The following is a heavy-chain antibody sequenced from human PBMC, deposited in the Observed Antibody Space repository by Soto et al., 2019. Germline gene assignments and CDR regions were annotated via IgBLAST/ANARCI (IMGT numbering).Heavy chain of an antibody. Sequence: QVQLVQSGAEVKKPGASVKISCETSGYIFKNYYIHWVRQAPGQGLKWMAIFNPFSGATNYEQRLQGRVTATMDMSTSTVYMELNNLRSEDTAMYYCARDLTSGDYWGQGTLISVSS. J-gene: IGHJ4*01. V-gene: IGHV1-46*02. CDR1: GYIFKNYY. CDR2: FNPFSGAT. D-gene: IGHD3-3*01. CDR3: ARDLTSGDY.